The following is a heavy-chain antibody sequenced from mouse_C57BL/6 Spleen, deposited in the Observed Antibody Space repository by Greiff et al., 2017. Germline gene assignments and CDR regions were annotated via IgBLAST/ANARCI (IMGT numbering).Heavy chain of an antibody. CDR2: INPNNGGT. CDR3: AREVRRGYYAMDY. CDR1: GYTFTDYN. V-gene: IGHV1-22*01. D-gene: IGHD2-14*01. Sequence: VQLQQSGPELVKPGASVKMSCKASGYTFTDYNMHWVKQSHGKSLEWIGYINPNNGGTSYNQKFKGKATLTVNKSSSTGYMELRSLTSEDSAVYYCAREVRRGYYAMDYWGQGTSVTVSS. J-gene: IGHJ4*01.